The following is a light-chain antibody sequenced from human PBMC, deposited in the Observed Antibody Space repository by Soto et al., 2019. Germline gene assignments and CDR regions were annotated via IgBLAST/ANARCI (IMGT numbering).Light chain of an antibody. Sequence: EIVLTQSPATLSVSPGERATLSCRASQSVSSNLAWYQQKPGHAPRLLIYGASTRATGIPARFSGSWTGTEFPLTISSLLSEDVAVYYCQQDNNAPRYTCGQRTNTEIK. CDR2: GAS. CDR1: QSVSSN. V-gene: IGKV3-15*01. J-gene: IGKJ2*01. CDR3: QQDNNAPRYT.